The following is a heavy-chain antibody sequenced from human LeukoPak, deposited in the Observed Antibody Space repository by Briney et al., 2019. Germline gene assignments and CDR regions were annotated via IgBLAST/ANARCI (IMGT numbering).Heavy chain of an antibody. CDR2: ISGSGGST. CDR1: GFTFSSYA. J-gene: IGHJ5*02. Sequence: GGSLRLSCAASGFTFSSYAMSWVRQAPGKGLEWVSAISGSGGSTYYADSVKGRFTISRDNSKNTLYLQMNSLRAEDTAVYYCPKRTHRRLTIFGVVRDPGWFDPWGQGTLVTVSS. V-gene: IGHV3-23*01. D-gene: IGHD3-3*01. CDR3: PKRTHRRLTIFGVVRDPGWFDP.